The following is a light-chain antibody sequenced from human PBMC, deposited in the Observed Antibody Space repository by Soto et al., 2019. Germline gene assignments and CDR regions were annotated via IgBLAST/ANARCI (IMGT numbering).Light chain of an antibody. Sequence: EILVTQSPDTLSVSPVERVTLSCRASRTVSNRLAWYQHKPGQAPRLLISGASTGATGIPPRFRGSGSGTEFTLTVDTLQSEDIAIYYCQQYYHWPVTFGGGTKVDIK. V-gene: IGKV3-15*01. CDR2: GAS. CDR3: QQYYHWPVT. CDR1: RTVSNR. J-gene: IGKJ4*01.